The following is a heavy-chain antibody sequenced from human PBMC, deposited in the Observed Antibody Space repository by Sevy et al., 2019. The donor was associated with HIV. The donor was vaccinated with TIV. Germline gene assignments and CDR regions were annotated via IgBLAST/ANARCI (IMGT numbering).Heavy chain of an antibody. J-gene: IGHJ6*02. CDR1: GYTFSDSGYY. D-gene: IGHD3-3*01. V-gene: IGHV1-2*02. CDR3: ARESYDFWTGPVDYDYGMDV. Sequence: ASVKISCKASGYTFSDSGYYVHWVRQAPGQGLEWMGWINPKSGATNYAQKFQGRVTMTRDTSVSTANMELNRLTSDDTAVYYYARESYDFWTGPVDYDYGMDVWGQGTTVTVSS. CDR2: INPKSGAT.